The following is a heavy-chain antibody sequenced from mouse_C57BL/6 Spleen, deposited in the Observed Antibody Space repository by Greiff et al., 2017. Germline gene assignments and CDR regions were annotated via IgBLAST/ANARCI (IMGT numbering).Heavy chain of an antibody. CDR3: ARGATGTRYAMDY. Sequence: VQLQESGPGLVAPSQSLSITCTVSGFSLTSYGVHWVRQPPGKGLEWLVVIWSDGSTTYNSALKSRLSISKDNSKSQVFLKMNSLQTDDTAMYYCARGATGTRYAMDYWGQGTSVTVSS. J-gene: IGHJ4*01. D-gene: IGHD4-1*01. V-gene: IGHV2-6*03. CDR2: IWSDGST. CDR1: GFSLTSYG.